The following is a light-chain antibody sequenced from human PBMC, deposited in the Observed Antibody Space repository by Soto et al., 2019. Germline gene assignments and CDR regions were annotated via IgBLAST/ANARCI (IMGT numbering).Light chain of an antibody. J-gene: IGKJ4*01. CDR1: QDISNY. CDR3: QQYDSVPLT. Sequence: DIQMTQSPSSLSASVGDRVTITCQASQDISNYSNWYQQKPGKAPKLLIYDASNLETGVPSRFSGSGSGTDFTFTISSLQPEDIATYYCQQYDSVPLTFGGGTKVEIK. CDR2: DAS. V-gene: IGKV1-33*01.